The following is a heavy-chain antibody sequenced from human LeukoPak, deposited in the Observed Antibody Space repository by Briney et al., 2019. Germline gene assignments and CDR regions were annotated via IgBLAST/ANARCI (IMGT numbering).Heavy chain of an antibody. D-gene: IGHD4-17*01. CDR2: INPSGGST. CDR3: ARAGSWGYGDYVVRGNYYYYYGMDV. J-gene: IGHJ6*02. V-gene: IGHV1-46*01. Sequence: GASVKVSCKASGYTFTSYYMNWVRQAPGQGLEWMGIINPSGGSTSYAQKFQGRVTMTRDTSTSTVYMELSSLRSEDTAVYYCARAGSWGYGDYVVRGNYYYYYGMDVWGQGTTVTVSS. CDR1: GYTFTSYY.